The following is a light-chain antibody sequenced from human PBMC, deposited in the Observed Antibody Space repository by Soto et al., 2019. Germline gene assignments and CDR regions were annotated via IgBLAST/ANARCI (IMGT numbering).Light chain of an antibody. Sequence: QSALTQPASVSGSPGQSITISCTGTSSDVGGYNYVSWYQHHPGKAPKLIIYDVTNRPSGVSNPFSGSKSGNTASLPISGLQPEDEADYYCSSYTTSNTRQIVFGTGTKVPVL. V-gene: IGLV2-14*03. CDR1: SSDVGGYNY. CDR2: DVT. J-gene: IGLJ1*01. CDR3: SSYTTSNTRQIV.